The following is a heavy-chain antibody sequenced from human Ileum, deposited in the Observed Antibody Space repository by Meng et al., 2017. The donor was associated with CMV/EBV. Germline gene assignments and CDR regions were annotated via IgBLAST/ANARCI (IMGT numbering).Heavy chain of an antibody. Sequence: QPQLQTSGRGWVKPSQNRTLTCTVSGDPTSLGHYYWSWIRQTAGNGPEWNGHIHDSGRASYHPSLQSRVTISVDTSKNQFSLKLSSVTAADTAVYYCARVWGIAVRPLDYWGQGTLVTVSS. CDR1: GDPTSLGHYY. V-gene: IGHV4-30-4*01. CDR2: IHDSGRA. J-gene: IGHJ4*02. D-gene: IGHD6-19*01. CDR3: ARVWGIAVRPLDY.